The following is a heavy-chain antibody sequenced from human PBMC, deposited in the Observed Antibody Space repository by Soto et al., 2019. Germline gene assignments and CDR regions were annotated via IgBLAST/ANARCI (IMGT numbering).Heavy chain of an antibody. CDR1: GFTFSSYW. CDR3: ARALMVRGVIGY. J-gene: IGHJ4*02. CDR2: INSDGSST. Sequence: EVQLVESGGGLVQPGGSLRLSCTASGFTFSSYWMHWVRQAPGKGLVWVSRINSDGSSTSYADSVKGRFTISRDNAKNTLYLQMNSLRAEDTTVYYCARALMVRGVIGYWGQGTLVTVSS. D-gene: IGHD3-10*01. V-gene: IGHV3-74*01.